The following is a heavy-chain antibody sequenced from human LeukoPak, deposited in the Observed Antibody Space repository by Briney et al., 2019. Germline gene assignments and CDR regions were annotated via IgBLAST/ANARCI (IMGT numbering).Heavy chain of an antibody. V-gene: IGHV1-46*01. CDR3: ARSGSSTSCPRDY. Sequence: ASVKVSCKASGFTFTSYYIHWVRQAPGQGLEWMGIINPSGGSTSYAQKFQGRVNMTRDTSTSTVYMDPSSLRSEDTAVYYCARSGSSTSCPRDYWGQGTLVTVSS. CDR1: GFTFTSYY. D-gene: IGHD2-2*01. CDR2: INPSGGST. J-gene: IGHJ4*02.